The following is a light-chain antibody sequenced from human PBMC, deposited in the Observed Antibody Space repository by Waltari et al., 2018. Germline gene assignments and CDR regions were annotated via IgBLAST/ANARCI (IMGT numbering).Light chain of an antibody. V-gene: IGLV2-14*01. CDR1: NSDVGTYNY. J-gene: IGLJ3*02. CDR3: SSYTSSSTLV. CDR2: DVS. Sequence: QSALTQPASVSGSPGQWITISCTASNSDVGTYNYVSWYQQHPGKAPKLMIYDVSKRPSGVSDRFSGSKSGNTASLTISGLQAEDEADYYCSSYTSSSTLVFGGGTKVTVL.